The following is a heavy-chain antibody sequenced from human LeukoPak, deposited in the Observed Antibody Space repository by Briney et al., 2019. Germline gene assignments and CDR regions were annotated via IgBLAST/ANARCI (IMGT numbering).Heavy chain of an antibody. CDR1: GGTFSSYA. Sequence: ASVKASCKASGGTFSSYAISWVRQAPGQALEWMGGIIPIFCTANYAQKIQGRDTITAEESTRSAYMELSSLRSEDTAVYYCARGRDTYYDFWSGYNSWFDPWGQGTLVTVSS. CDR2: IIPIFCTA. CDR3: ARGRDTYYDFWSGYNSWFDP. D-gene: IGHD3-3*01. J-gene: IGHJ5*02. V-gene: IGHV1-69*13.